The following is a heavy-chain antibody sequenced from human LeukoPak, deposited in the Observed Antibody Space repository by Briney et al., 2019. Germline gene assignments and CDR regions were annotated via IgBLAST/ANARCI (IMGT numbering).Heavy chain of an antibody. CDR2: ISAYNGNT. D-gene: IGHD6-13*01. J-gene: IGHJ5*02. CDR1: GYTFTSYD. V-gene: IGHV1-18*01. CDR3: ARAQQLVHWFDP. Sequence: ASVKVSCKASGYTFTSYDINWVRQAPGQGLEWMGWISAYNGNTNYAQKVQGRVTMTTDRSTSSTYMELRSLRSDDTAVYYCARAQQLVHWFDPWGQGTLVTVSS.